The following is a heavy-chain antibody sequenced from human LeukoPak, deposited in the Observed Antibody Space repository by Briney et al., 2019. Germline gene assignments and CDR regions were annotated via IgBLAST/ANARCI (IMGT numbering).Heavy chain of an antibody. CDR2: IYYSGST. CDR3: ARLGMATITFDI. J-gene: IGHJ3*02. V-gene: IGHV4-59*01. Sequence: SETLSLTCTVSGGSISSYYWSWIRQPPGKGLEWIGYIYYSGSTNYNPSLKSRVTISVDTSKNQFSLKLSSVTAADTAVYYCARLGMATITFDIWGQGTMVTVSS. CDR1: GGSISSYY. D-gene: IGHD5-24*01.